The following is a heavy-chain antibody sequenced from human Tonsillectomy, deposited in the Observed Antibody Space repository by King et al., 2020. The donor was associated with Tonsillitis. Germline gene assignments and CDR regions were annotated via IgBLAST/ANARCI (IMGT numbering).Heavy chain of an antibody. CDR3: AKXXXRYXXRRLDX. CDR1: GFTFXSXG. V-gene: IGHV3-30*18. J-gene: IGHJ5*01. CDR2: ISYDGSNK. Sequence: VQLVESGGGVVQPGRSLRLSCAAXGFTFXSXGMHWVRQAPXXGLEWVAVISYDGSNKYYADSVKGRFTISRDNSKNTLYLQMNSLRAEDTAVYYCAKXXXRYXXRRLDXWGXGXLVTVS. D-gene: IGHD5-12*01.